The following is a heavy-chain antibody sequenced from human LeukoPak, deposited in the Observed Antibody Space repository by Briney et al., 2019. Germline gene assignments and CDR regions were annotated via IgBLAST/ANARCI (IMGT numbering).Heavy chain of an antibody. D-gene: IGHD1-20*01. Sequence: LSGRSLRLSCAASGFTFSSYGMHWVRQAPGKGLEWVAVISYDGSNKYYADSVKGRFTISRDNSKNTLYLQMNSLRAEDTAVYYCAKAYNWNDGAFDIWGQGTMVTVSS. J-gene: IGHJ3*02. CDR3: AKAYNWNDGAFDI. CDR2: ISYDGSNK. V-gene: IGHV3-30*18. CDR1: GFTFSSYG.